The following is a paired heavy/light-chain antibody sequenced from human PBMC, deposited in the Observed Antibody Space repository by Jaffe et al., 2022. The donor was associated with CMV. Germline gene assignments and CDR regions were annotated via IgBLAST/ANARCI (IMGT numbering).Heavy chain of an antibody. J-gene: IGHJ4*02. D-gene: IGHD5-12*01. Sequence: EVQLVESGGGLMQPGGSLRLSCAASGFTFSAFEMSWVRQAPEKGLEWLSHISGSGNSIYYADSVKGRFTISRDNAKNSLFLQMTSLRAEDTAVYYCARDYGSTSGYYGHFDKWGQGTLVTVSS. CDR1: GFTFSAFE. CDR3: ARDYGSTSGYYGHFDK. CDR2: ISGSGNSI. V-gene: IGHV3-48*03.
Light chain of an antibody. Sequence: EIVMTQSPATLSVSPGDRATLSCRASQSVNTNLAWYQQKPGQAPRLLIYGASTRATGIPDRFSGSGSGTEFTLTISSLQSEDFAVYYCQHYKNWPPWTFGQGTKVEIK. CDR2: GAS. CDR3: QHYKNWPPWT. V-gene: IGKV3-15*01. J-gene: IGKJ1*01. CDR1: QSVNTN.